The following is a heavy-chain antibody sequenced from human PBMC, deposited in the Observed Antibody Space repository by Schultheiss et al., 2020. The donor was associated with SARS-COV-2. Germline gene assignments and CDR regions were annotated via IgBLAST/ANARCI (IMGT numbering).Heavy chain of an antibody. CDR3: ASIEPRDGYNFRY. V-gene: IGHV4-39*07. CDR1: GGSISSSSYY. J-gene: IGHJ4*02. Sequence: SQTLSLTCTVSGGSISSSSYYWGWIRQPPGKGLEWIGSIYYSGSTYYNPSLKSRVTISVDTSKNQFSLKLSSVTAADTAVYYCASIEPRDGYNFRYWGQGTLVTVSS. CDR2: IYYSGST. D-gene: IGHD5-24*01.